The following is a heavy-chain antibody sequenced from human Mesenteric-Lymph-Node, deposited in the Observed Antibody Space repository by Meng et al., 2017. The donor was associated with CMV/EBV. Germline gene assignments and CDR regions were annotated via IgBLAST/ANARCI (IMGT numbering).Heavy chain of an antibody. CDR1: KFTFSDYY. D-gene: IGHD5-12*01. V-gene: IGHV3-23*01. J-gene: IGHJ4*02. CDR3: AKAGRGYSGYEDIDH. Sequence: SKFTFSDYYMSWIRQAPGKGLEWVSDISSNGGITNFADSVNGRFTISRDNSKNTVYLQMDSLRAEDAAVYFCAKAGRGYSGYEDIDHWGQGTLVTVSS. CDR2: ISSNGGIT.